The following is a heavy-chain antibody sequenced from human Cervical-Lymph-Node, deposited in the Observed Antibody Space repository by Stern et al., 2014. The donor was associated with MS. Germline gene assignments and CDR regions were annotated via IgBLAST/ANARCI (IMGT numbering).Heavy chain of an antibody. J-gene: IGHJ4*02. Sequence: VQLVQSGGGLVQPGGSLRLSCEASGFTFSHYWMSWVRQAPGKGLEWVANIKHDGSERHYVDSVKGRFTISRDNARNSVYLQMDSLRGDDTAVYYCARDETAADYWGQGTLVSVSS. CDR3: ARDETAADY. CDR2: IKHDGSER. V-gene: IGHV3-7*01. D-gene: IGHD6-13*01. CDR1: GFTFSHYW.